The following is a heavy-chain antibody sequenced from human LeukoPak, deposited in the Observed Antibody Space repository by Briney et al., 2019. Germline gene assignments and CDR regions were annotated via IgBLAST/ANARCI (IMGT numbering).Heavy chain of an antibody. CDR3: ARDSWPEVVRFDY. CDR1: GCSISSGYY. V-gene: IGHV4-38-2*02. CDR2: IHHSGSA. Sequence: SETLSLTCTVSGCSISSGYYWGWIRQPPGKGLEWIGSIHHSGSAYYNPSLKSRVTISVDTSKNQFSLRLSSVTAADTAVYYCARDSWPEVVRFDYWGQGTLVTVSP. J-gene: IGHJ4*02. D-gene: IGHD1-14*01.